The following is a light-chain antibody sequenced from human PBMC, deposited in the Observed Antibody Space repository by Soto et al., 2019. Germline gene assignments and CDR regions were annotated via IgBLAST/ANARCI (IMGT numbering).Light chain of an antibody. CDR3: QQYNNWSWT. Sequence: EIVMTQSPGTLSVSPGERATLSCWASQSVSSNLAWYQQKPGQAPRLLIYGASTRATGIPARFSGSGSGTELTLTVSSLQSEDFAVYYCQQYNNWSWTFGQGTKVEIK. J-gene: IGKJ1*01. CDR2: GAS. CDR1: QSVSSN. V-gene: IGKV3-15*01.